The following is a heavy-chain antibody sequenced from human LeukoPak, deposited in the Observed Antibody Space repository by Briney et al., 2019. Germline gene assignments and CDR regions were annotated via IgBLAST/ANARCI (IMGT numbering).Heavy chain of an antibody. CDR1: GGSFSGYY. Sequence: SETLSLTCAVYGGSFSGYYWSWIRQPPGKGLEWIGEINHSGSTNYNPSLKSRVTISVDTSKNQFSLKLSSVTAADTAVYYCARGLYDYGDYYDYWGQGTLVTVSS. CDR3: ARGLYDYGDYYDY. V-gene: IGHV4-34*01. CDR2: INHSGST. D-gene: IGHD4-17*01. J-gene: IGHJ4*02.